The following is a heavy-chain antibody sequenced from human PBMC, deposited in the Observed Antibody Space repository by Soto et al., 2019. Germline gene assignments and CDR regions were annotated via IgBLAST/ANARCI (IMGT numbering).Heavy chain of an antibody. V-gene: IGHV3-11*01. CDR1: GFTFSAYY. D-gene: IGHD2-15*01. CDR3: ARDRGAVGGQFFDY. CDR2: ISSSGDTG. Sequence: QVQLVESGGGLVKPGGSLRLSCAASGFTFSAYYMSWIRQAPGKGLEWISYISSSGDTGNYADSGKGRFTVSRDNAKNSLNFEMNGLETDDSDVYYCARDRGAVGGQFFDYWGQGTLVTVSS. J-gene: IGHJ4*02.